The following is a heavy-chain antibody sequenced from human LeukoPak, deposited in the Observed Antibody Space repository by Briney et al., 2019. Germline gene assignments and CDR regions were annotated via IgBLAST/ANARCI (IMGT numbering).Heavy chain of an antibody. CDR1: GYTFTSYG. CDR3: ARDRTADGVYCSGGSCYSEDYYYGMDV. CDR2: TSAYNGNT. D-gene: IGHD2-15*01. Sequence: AASVKVSCKASGYTFTSYGISWVRQAPGQGLEWMGWTSAYNGNTNYAQKLQGRVTMTTDTSTSTAYMELRSLRSDDTAVYYCARDRTADGVYCSGGSCYSEDYYYGMDVWGQGTTVTVSS. V-gene: IGHV1-18*01. J-gene: IGHJ6*02.